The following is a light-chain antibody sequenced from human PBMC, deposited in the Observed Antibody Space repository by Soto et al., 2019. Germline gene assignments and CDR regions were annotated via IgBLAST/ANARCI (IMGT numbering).Light chain of an antibody. V-gene: IGKV3-20*01. CDR3: QQYGSSIT. CDR2: GAS. Sequence: EIVLTQSPGTLSLSPGEIATLSCRASQSVSNNYLAWYQQKPGQAPRLLIYGASNRATGIPDRFSGSGSGTDFTLTISRLEPEDFAVYYCQQYGSSITFGQGTRLEIK. CDR1: QSVSNNY. J-gene: IGKJ5*01.